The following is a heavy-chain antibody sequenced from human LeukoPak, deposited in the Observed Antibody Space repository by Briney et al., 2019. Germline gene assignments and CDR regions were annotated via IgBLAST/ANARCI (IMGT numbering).Heavy chain of an antibody. CDR2: IHYSGST. V-gene: IGHV4-39*07. CDR1: GDSISSSSYF. CDR3: ARAPYSGSYLDY. Sequence: SSETLSLTCTVSGDSISSSSYFWGWIRQPPGKGLEWIGSIHYSGSTYYNPSLKRRVTISVDTSKNQFSLKLSSVTAADTAVYYCARAPYSGSYLDYWGQGTLVTVSS. J-gene: IGHJ4*02. D-gene: IGHD1-26*01.